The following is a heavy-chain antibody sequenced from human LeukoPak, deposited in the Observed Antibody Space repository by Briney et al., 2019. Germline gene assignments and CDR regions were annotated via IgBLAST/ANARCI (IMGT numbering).Heavy chain of an antibody. V-gene: IGHV3-30*18. Sequence: AGGSLRLSCAASGFTFSSYVMHWVRQAPGKGLEWVAVISYDGSNKYYADSVKGRLTISRDNSKNTLYLQMNSLRAEDTAVYYCAKSIVGATGIDYWGQGTLVTVSS. CDR1: GFTFSSYV. CDR2: ISYDGSNK. D-gene: IGHD1-26*01. J-gene: IGHJ4*02. CDR3: AKSIVGATGIDY.